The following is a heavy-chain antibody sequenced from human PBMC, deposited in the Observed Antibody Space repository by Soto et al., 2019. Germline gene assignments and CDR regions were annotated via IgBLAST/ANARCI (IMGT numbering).Heavy chain of an antibody. CDR2: IYYSWST. CDR1: VGSVSSGSYY. D-gene: IGHD3-3*01. CDR3: ARGSGVDSGRYIQH. J-gene: IGHJ1*01. Sequence: SETLSLTCTVSVGSVSSGSYYLSWIRQPPGKGLEWIGYIYYSWSTNYNPSLKSRVTISVDTSKNQFSLKLSSVTAADTAVYYCARGSGVDSGRYIQHWGQGTMVTVSS. V-gene: IGHV4-61*01.